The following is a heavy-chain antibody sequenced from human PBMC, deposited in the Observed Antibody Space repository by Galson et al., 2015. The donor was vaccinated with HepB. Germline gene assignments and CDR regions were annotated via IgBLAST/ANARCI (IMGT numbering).Heavy chain of an antibody. Sequence: SLRLSCAASGFTFSSYGMHWVRQAPGKGLEWVAVISYDGSNKYYADSVKGRFTISRDNSKNTLYLQMNSLRAEDTAVYYCAKESVVVPAATHYYYYYGMDVWGQGTTVTVSS. V-gene: IGHV3-30*18. J-gene: IGHJ6*02. CDR2: ISYDGSNK. CDR3: AKESVVVPAATHYYYYYGMDV. CDR1: GFTFSSYG. D-gene: IGHD2-2*01.